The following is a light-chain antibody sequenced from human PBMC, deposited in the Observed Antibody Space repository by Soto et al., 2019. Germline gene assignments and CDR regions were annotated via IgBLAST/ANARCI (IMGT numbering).Light chain of an antibody. CDR3: SAYAGSSTWV. V-gene: IGLV2-8*01. CDR2: EVY. J-gene: IGLJ2*01. CDR1: SSDVGGYNY. Sequence: QSAPTQPPSASGSPGQSVTFSCTGTSSDVGGYNYVSWYQQYPGKAPKLMIYEVYKRHSGVPDRFSGSKSGNTASLTVSGLQPEDEADYYCSAYAGSSTWVFGGGNKLTVL.